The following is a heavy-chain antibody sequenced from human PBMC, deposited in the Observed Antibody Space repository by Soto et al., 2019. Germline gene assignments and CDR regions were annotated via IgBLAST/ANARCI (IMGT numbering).Heavy chain of an antibody. Sequence: EVQLVESGGGLIQPGGSLRLSCAASGFTVSSNYMSWVRQAPGKGLEWVSVIYSGGSTYYADSVKGRFTISRDNSKNTLYLKMNSMRAEDTAVYYCGRAGPVEAFDIWGQGTMVTVSS. CDR1: GFTVSSNY. V-gene: IGHV3-53*01. J-gene: IGHJ3*02. CDR2: IYSGGST. CDR3: GRAGPVEAFDI.